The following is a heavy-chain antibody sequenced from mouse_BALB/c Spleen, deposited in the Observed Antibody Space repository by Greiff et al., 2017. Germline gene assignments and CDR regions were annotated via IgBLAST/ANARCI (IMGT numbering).Heavy chain of an antibody. Sequence: VQLQQSGAELVKPGASVKLSCTASGFNIKDTYMHWVKQRPEKGLEWIGRIDPANGNTKYDPKFQGKATITADTSSNTAYLQLSSLTSEDTAVYYCARDDGYHYLDYWGQGTTLTVSS. CDR2: IDPANGNT. CDR1: GFNIKDTY. CDR3: ARDDGYHYLDY. J-gene: IGHJ2*01. V-gene: IGHV14-3*02. D-gene: IGHD2-3*01.